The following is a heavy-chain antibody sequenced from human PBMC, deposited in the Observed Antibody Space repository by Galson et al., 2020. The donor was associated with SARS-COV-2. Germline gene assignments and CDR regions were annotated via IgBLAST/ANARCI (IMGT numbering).Heavy chain of an antibody. CDR1: GYTLTELS. CDR2: FDPEDGET. Sequence: ASVKVSCKVSGYTLTELSMHWVRQAPGKGLEWMGGFDPEDGETIYAQKFQGRVTMTEDTSTDTAYMELSSLRSEDTAVYYCATDPFYYYGSGSYRSGYWGQGTLVTVSS. J-gene: IGHJ4*02. V-gene: IGHV1-24*01. D-gene: IGHD3-10*01. CDR3: ATDPFYYYGSGSYRSGY.